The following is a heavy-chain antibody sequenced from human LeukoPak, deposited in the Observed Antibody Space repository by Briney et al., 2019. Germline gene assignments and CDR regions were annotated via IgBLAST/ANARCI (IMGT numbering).Heavy chain of an antibody. Sequence: ASVKVSCKASGYTFTSYGISWVRQAPGQGLEWMGWISAYNGNTNYAQKLQGRVTMTTDTSTSTAYMELRSLRSDDTAVYYCARRTTIFGVDLYYYYYYMDVWGKGTTVTVSS. CDR2: ISAYNGNT. D-gene: IGHD3-3*01. CDR1: GYTFTSYG. CDR3: ARRTTIFGVDLYYYYYYMDV. J-gene: IGHJ6*03. V-gene: IGHV1-18*01.